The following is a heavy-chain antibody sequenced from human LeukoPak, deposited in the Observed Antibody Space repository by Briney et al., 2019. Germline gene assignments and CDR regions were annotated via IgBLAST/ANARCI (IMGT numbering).Heavy chain of an antibody. Sequence: SETLSLTCTVSGNSISSFFWSWIRQPPGKGLEWIGSMHYSGDSKYNPSLRSRVSLSIDTSKQQFSLRLSSVTAADTAVYYCARDVGGYNYGYSLDYWGQGTLVSVSS. CDR3: ARDVGGYNYGYSLDY. D-gene: IGHD5-18*01. CDR1: GNSISSFF. CDR2: MHYSGDS. V-gene: IGHV4-59*01. J-gene: IGHJ4*02.